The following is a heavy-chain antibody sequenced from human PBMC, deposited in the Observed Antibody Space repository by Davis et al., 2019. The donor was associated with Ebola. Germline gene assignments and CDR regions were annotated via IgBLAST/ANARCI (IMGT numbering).Heavy chain of an antibody. CDR2: IKSDGSST. J-gene: IGHJ6*04. D-gene: IGHD2-21*01. Sequence: GESLKISCAASAFTISSYWMHWVRQAPGKGLVWVSRIKSDGSSTNYADSVKGRFTISRDNAKNTLYLQMNGLRAEDTAVYYCERIMTAAYGLDVWGKGTTVTVSS. CDR1: AFTISSYW. CDR3: ERIMTAAYGLDV. V-gene: IGHV3-74*01.